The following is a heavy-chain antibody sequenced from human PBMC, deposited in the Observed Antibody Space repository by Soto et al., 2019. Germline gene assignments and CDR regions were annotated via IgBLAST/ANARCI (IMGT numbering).Heavy chain of an antibody. CDR3: ARPLLGLGQLEY. CDR2: ISYDGSKK. V-gene: IGHV3-30-3*01. Sequence: QVQLVESGGGVVQPGTSLRLSCAVSGFTFSSYPMHWVRQAPGKGLEWVAVISYDGSKKYYADSVKGRFTISRDTSKSTLYLKMDSLRVEDTAVYYCARPLLGLGQLEYWGQGTLVTVSS. J-gene: IGHJ4*02. CDR1: GFTFSSYP. D-gene: IGHD3-22*01.